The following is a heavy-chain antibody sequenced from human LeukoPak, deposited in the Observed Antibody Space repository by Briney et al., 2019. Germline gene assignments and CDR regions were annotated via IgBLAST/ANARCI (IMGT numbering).Heavy chain of an antibody. CDR1: GGSFSGYY. CDR2: INHSGST. J-gene: IGHJ5*02. Sequence: SETLSLTCAVYGGSFSGYYWSWIRQPPGKGLEWIGEINHSGSTNYNPSLKSRVTISVDTSKNQFSLKLSSVTAADTAVYYCARREDIVVVPAARFDPWGQGTLVTVSS. D-gene: IGHD2-2*01. V-gene: IGHV4-34*01. CDR3: ARREDIVVVPAARFDP.